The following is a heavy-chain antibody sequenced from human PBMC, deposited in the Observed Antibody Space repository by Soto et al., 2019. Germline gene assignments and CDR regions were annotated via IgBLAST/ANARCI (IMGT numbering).Heavy chain of an antibody. J-gene: IGHJ6*02. CDR1: GFSLSTSGVG. CDR2: IYWDDDK. Sequence: QITLKESGPTRVKPTQTLTLTCTFAGFSLSTSGVGVGWIRQHPGKALEWLALIYWDDDKRYSPSLKSRLTITNDTSKTQVVLTMNNMDPVDTATYYSAHSRLLSGYEYYYYYYGMDVWGQGTTVTVSS. CDR3: AHSRLLSGYEYYYYYYGMDV. V-gene: IGHV2-5*02. D-gene: IGHD5-12*01.